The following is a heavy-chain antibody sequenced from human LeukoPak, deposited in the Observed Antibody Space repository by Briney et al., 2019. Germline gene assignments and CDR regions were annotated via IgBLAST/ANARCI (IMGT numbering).Heavy chain of an antibody. D-gene: IGHD6-13*01. CDR3: ARHWQVRRAGDRIAAYFDY. CDR2: IYYSGST. J-gene: IGHJ4*02. Sequence: PSETLSLTCTVSGGSISSYYWSWIRQPPGKGLEWIGYIYYSGSTNYNPSLKSRVTISVDTSKNQFSLKLSSVTAADTAVYYCARHWQVRRAGDRIAAYFDYWGQGTLVTVSS. V-gene: IGHV4-59*08. CDR1: GGSISSYY.